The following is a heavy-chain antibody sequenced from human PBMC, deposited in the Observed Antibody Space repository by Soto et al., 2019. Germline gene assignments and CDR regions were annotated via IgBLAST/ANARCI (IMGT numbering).Heavy chain of an antibody. CDR2: ISWNSGSI. J-gene: IGHJ6*02. CDR1: GFTFDDYA. D-gene: IGHD3-22*01. V-gene: IGHV3-9*01. Sequence: PGGSLRLSCAASGFTFDDYAMHWVRQAPGKGLEWVSGISWNSGSIGYADSVKGRFTISRDNAKNSLYLQMNSLRAEDTALYYCAKDISSGHYYYYYGMDVWGQGTTVTVSS. CDR3: AKDISSGHYYYYYGMDV.